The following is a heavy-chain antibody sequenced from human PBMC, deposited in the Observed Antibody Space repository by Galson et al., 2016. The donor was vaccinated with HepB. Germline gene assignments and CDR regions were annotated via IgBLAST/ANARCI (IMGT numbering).Heavy chain of an antibody. D-gene: IGHD2-21*02. CDR1: GGSLTSDKW. CDR3: TRRADCFATFDV. CDR2: VFFGGAT. Sequence: ETLSLTCEVSGGSLTSDKWWSWVRQSPGRGLEWIGDVFFGGATLFNPSLADRVSMSPDKSKNQFSLKMTSLTAADTALYYCTRRADCFATFDVWGPGVAVIVSS. J-gene: IGHJ5*02. V-gene: IGHV4-4*02.